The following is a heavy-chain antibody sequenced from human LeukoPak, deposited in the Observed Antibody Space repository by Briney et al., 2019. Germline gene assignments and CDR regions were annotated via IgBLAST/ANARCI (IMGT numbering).Heavy chain of an antibody. D-gene: IGHD1-26*01. CDR1: GFTFGDYA. J-gene: IGHJ4*02. CDR2: ISTTSSTI. Sequence: GGSLRLSCTASGFTFGDYAMSWFRQAPGKGLEWVSYISTTSSTIYYADSVKGRFTISRDNAKSSLYLQMNSLRAEDTAVYYCARQVREWELSFDYWGQGTLVTVSS. V-gene: IGHV3-48*01. CDR3: ARQVREWELSFDY.